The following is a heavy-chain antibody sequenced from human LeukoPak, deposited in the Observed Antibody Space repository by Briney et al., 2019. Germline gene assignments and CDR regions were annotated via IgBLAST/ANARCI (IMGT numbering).Heavy chain of an antibody. CDR2: IYSGGST. CDR3: ARGQLVPFDY. J-gene: IGHJ4*02. CDR1: GFTFSSYA. Sequence: GGSLRLSCAASGFTFSSYAMSWVRQAPGKGLEWVSVIYSGGSTYYADSVKGRFTISRDNSKNTLYLQMNSLRAEDTAVYYCARGQLVPFDYWGQGTLVTVSS. V-gene: IGHV3-66*01. D-gene: IGHD6-13*01.